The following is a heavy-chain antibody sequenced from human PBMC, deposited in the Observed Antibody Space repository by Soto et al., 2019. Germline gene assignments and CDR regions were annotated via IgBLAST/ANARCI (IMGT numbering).Heavy chain of an antibody. CDR1: GGSISSSSYY. CDR3: ARRIVVITSTPFDY. D-gene: IGHD3-22*01. J-gene: IGHJ4*02. Sequence: PSETLSLTCTVSGGSISSSSYYWGWIRQPPGKGLEWIGSIYYSGSTYYNPSLKSRVTISVDTSKNQFSLKLSSVTAADTAVYYCARRIVVITSTPFDYWGQGTLVTVSS. V-gene: IGHV4-39*01. CDR2: IYYSGST.